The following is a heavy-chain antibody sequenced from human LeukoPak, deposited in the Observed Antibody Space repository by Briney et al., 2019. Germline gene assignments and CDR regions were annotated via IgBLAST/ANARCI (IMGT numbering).Heavy chain of an antibody. CDR2: IYSDGSIK. D-gene: IGHD3-22*01. CDR1: GFXFSTSG. J-gene: IGHJ5*02. Sequence: PGTSLRLSCAASGFXFSTSGIHWIRQAPGKGLEWVAVIYSDGSIKYYANSVKGRFTISRDNSKNTVYLQMNSLGVEDTAVYYCARGATHFDSSGYFDNWGQGTLVTVSS. CDR3: ARGATHFDSSGYFDN. V-gene: IGHV3-33*01.